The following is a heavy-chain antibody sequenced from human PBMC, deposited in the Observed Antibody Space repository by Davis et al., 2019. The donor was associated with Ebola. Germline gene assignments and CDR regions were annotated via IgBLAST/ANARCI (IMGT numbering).Heavy chain of an antibody. Sequence: SETLSLTCAVYGGSFSGYYWSWIRQPPGKGLEWIGYIYYSGSTNSNPSLKSRVTISVNTSKNQFSLKLNSVTPEDTAVYYCARGGNWAVGWFDPWGQGTLVTVSS. D-gene: IGHD7-27*01. CDR2: IYYSGST. J-gene: IGHJ5*02. CDR1: GGSFSGYY. V-gene: IGHV4-59*12. CDR3: ARGGNWAVGWFDP.